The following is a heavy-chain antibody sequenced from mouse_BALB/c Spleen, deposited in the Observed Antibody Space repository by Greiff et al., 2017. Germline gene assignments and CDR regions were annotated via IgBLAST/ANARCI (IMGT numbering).Heavy chain of an antibody. CDR2: INPSNGGT. V-gene: IGHV1S81*02. Sequence: VQGVESGAELVKPGASVKLSCKASGYTFTSYCMYWVKQRPGQGLEWIGEINPSNGGTNFNEKFKSKATLTVDKSSSTAYMPLSSLTSEDSAVYYCTRSMITTWFAYWGQGTLVTVSA. J-gene: IGHJ3*01. CDR1: GYTFTSYC. CDR3: TRSMITTWFAY. D-gene: IGHD2-4*01.